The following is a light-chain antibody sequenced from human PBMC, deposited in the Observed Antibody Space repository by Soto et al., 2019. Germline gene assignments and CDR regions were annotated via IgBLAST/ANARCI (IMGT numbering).Light chain of an antibody. Sequence: VVTQSAVTLSLTPGERATLSCRASQSVSSSYLAWYQQKPGRAPRRLIYGASSRATGIPDRFCGSGSGTDFTLTIFSLQAEDGIGDRSAVSACLPNSLGEGTRLDI. CDR3: AVSACLPNS. CDR2: GAS. J-gene: IGKJ2*03. CDR1: QSVSSSY. V-gene: IGKV3-20*01.